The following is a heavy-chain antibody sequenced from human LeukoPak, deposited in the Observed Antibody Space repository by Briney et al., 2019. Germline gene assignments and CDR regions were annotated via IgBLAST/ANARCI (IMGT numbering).Heavy chain of an antibody. Sequence: ASVKVSCKASGFTFTRYDINWVRQASGQGLVWMGWMNPNNGNTGYAQKFQGRVTMTRDTYTSTAYMELRGLRPEDTAVYYCVRDAEGAGISVNFWFDPWGQGTLVTVSS. D-gene: IGHD1-14*01. J-gene: IGHJ5*02. V-gene: IGHV1-8*01. CDR1: GFTFTRYD. CDR3: VRDAEGAGISVNFWFDP. CDR2: MNPNNGNT.